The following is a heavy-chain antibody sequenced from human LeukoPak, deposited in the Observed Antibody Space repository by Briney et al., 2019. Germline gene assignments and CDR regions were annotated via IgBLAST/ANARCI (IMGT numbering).Heavy chain of an antibody. V-gene: IGHV3-48*03. J-gene: IGHJ5*02. D-gene: IGHD3-10*01. Sequence: GGSLRLSCAASGFTFSSYEMNWVRQAPGKGLEWVSYISSSGSTIYYSDSVKGRFTISRDNSKNTLYLQMNSLRAEDTAVYYCAKEYCYGSGSSEGPFDPWGQGTLVTVSS. CDR1: GFTFSSYE. CDR3: AKEYCYGSGSSEGPFDP. CDR2: ISSSGSTI.